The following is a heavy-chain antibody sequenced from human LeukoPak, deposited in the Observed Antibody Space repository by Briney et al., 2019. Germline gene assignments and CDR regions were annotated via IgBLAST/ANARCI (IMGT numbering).Heavy chain of an antibody. J-gene: IGHJ4*02. V-gene: IGHV3-23*01. Sequence: GSLRLSCAASGFTFSSYAMSWVRQAPGKGLEWVSAISGSGGSTYYADSVKGRFTISRDNAKNALYLQMNSPRAEDTAVYYCAKGREVVVVPAAVDNWGQGTLVTVSS. CDR3: AKGREVVVVPAAVDN. CDR2: ISGSGGST. D-gene: IGHD2-2*01. CDR1: GFTFSSYA.